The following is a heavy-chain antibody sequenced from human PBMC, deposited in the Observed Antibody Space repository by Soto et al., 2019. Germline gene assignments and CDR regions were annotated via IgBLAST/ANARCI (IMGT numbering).Heavy chain of an antibody. CDR3: AXXXGXGYRAFDY. Sequence: QVQLVQSGAEVKRPGSSVKVSCKASGDTFTFYSINWVRQAPGLGLEWMGRINPILSMSNYAQRFQGRVXXXXDKSTXXAYMXXXXXXXXXTAIXYCAXXXGXGYRAFDYWGQGALVTVSS. CDR2: INPILSMS. CDR1: GDTFTFYS. J-gene: IGHJ4*02. D-gene: IGHD2-15*01. V-gene: IGHV1-69*02.